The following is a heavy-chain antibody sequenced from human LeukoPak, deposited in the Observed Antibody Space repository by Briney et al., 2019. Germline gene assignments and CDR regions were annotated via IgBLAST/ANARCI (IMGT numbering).Heavy chain of an antibody. CDR1: GFTFSSYG. V-gene: IGHV3-30*18. J-gene: IGHJ1*01. CDR2: ISYDGSNK. CDR3: AKIDYESHD. D-gene: IGHD4-17*01. Sequence: GGSLRLSCAASGFTFSSYGMHWVRQAPGKGLEWVAVISYDGSNKYYADSVKGRFTISRDNSKNTLYLQMNSLRAEDTAVYYCAKIDYESHDWGQGTLVPVSS.